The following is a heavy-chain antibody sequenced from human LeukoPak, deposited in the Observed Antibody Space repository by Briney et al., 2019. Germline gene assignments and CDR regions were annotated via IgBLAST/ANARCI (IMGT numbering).Heavy chain of an antibody. CDR3: AKGGLYSSSIVDY. D-gene: IGHD6-13*01. V-gene: IGHV3-9*01. Sequence: GGSLRLSCAASGFTFGGYAMHWVRQAPGKGLEWVSGISWNSGSIGYADSVKGRFTISRDNAKNSLYLQMNSLRAEDTALYYCAKGGLYSSSIVDYWGQGTLVTVSS. CDR2: ISWNSGSI. J-gene: IGHJ4*02. CDR1: GFTFGGYA.